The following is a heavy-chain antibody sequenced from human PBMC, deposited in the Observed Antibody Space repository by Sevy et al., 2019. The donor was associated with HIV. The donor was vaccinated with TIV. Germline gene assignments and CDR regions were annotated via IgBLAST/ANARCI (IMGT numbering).Heavy chain of an antibody. CDR2: ISSDGGGT. CDR3: VKDPDYDFWRGDYGMDV. D-gene: IGHD3-3*01. CDR1: GFTFRNYA. Sequence: GGSLRLSCSASGFTFRNYAMNWVRQAPGKGLKYVSAISSDGGGTYYADSVRGRFTISRDNSKNTLYLQMRSLRVEDTAAYYCVKDPDYDFWRGDYGMDVWGQGTTVTVSS. J-gene: IGHJ6*02. V-gene: IGHV3-64D*06.